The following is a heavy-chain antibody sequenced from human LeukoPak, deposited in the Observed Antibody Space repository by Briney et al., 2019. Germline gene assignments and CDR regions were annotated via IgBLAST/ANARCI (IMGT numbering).Heavy chain of an antibody. V-gene: IGHV3-30*18. CDR1: GFTFSSYG. J-gene: IGHJ4*02. D-gene: IGHD2-2*01. CDR2: ISYDGSNK. CDR3: AKAFGPYQLHMPNTLDY. Sequence: PGRSLRLSCAASGFTFSSYGMHWVRQAPGKGLEWVAVISYDGSNKYYADSVKGRFIISRDNSKNTLYLQMNSLRAEDTAVYYCAKAFGPYQLHMPNTLDYWGQGTLVTVSS.